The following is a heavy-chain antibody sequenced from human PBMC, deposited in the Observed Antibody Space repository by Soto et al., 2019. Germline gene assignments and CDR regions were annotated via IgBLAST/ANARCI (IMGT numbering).Heavy chain of an antibody. CDR1: GFTFNTYA. J-gene: IGHJ4*02. V-gene: IGHV3-23*01. D-gene: IGHD5-18*01. CDR3: VKDVPAWIQVWEYDY. Sequence: PGGSLRLSCEASGFTFNTYAMCWVRQPPGKGLEWVSAIGVSGGSTYYADSVKGRFTIIRDNSKNTVYLQMNSLRAEDTAVYYCVKDVPAWIQVWEYDYWGQVTLVTVSS. CDR2: IGVSGGST.